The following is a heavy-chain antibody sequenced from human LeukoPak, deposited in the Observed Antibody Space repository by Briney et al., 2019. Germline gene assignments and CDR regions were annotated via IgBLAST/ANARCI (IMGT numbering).Heavy chain of an antibody. CDR2: INHSGST. V-gene: IGHV4-34*01. J-gene: IGHJ6*02. CDR3: ARGRGPKKGYYYYGMDV. CDR1: GGSFSGYY. Sequence: PSETLSLTCAVYGGSFSGYYWSWIRQPPGKGLEWIGEINHSGSTNYNPSLKSRVTISVDTSKNQFSLKLSSVTAADTAVYYCARGRGPKKGYYYYGMDVWGQGTTVIVSS.